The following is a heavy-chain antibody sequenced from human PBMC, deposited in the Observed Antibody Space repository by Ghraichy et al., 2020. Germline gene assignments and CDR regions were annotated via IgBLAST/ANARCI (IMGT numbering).Heavy chain of an antibody. CDR2: IRSKAYGGTT. CDR1: GFTFGDYA. V-gene: IGHV3-49*03. CDR3: TRDDSSGYYSRWQGFDY. Sequence: GGSLRLSCTASGFTFGDYAMSWFRQAPGKGLEWVGFIRSKAYGGTTEYAASVKGRFTISRDDSKSIAYLQMNSLKTEDTAVYYCTRDDSSGYYSRWQGFDYWGQGTLVTVSS. J-gene: IGHJ4*02. D-gene: IGHD3-22*01.